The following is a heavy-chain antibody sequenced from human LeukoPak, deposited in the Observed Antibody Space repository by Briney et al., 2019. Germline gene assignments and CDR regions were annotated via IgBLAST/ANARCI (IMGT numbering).Heavy chain of an antibody. CDR1: GFTFSSYS. D-gene: IGHD3-10*02. J-gene: IGHJ4*02. V-gene: IGHV3-21*01. CDR2: ISSSSSYI. CDR3: ARGRPLFEDY. Sequence: GGSLRLSCAASGFTFSSYSMNWVRQAPGKGLEWVSSISSSSSYISYADSVKGRFTISRDNAKNSLYLQMNNRRVEDTAVYYCARGRPLFEDYWGQGTLVTVSS.